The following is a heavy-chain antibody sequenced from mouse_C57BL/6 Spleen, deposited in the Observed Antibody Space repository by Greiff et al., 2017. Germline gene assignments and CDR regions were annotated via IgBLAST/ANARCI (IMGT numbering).Heavy chain of an antibody. J-gene: IGHJ3*01. D-gene: IGHD3-2*02. CDR2: ISYDGSN. Sequence: DVKLQESGPGLVKPSQSLSLTCSVTGYSITSGYYWNWIRQFPGNKLEWMGYISYDGSNNYNPSLKNRISITRDTSKNQFFLKLNSVTTEDTATYYCARWSSGSFAYWGQGTLVTVSA. V-gene: IGHV3-6*01. CDR3: ARWSSGSFAY. CDR1: GYSITSGYY.